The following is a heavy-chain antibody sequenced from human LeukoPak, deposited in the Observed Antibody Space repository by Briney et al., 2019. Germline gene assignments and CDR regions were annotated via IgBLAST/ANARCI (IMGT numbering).Heavy chain of an antibody. CDR3: ARQHDSYYYYYIDV. J-gene: IGHJ6*03. Sequence: SETLSLTCVVSGYSISNNYYWVWIRQPPGRGLEWIGSLYHSDSAYYNTSLRSRVSMSVDTSKNQFSLTLSFVTAADTAVYYCARQHDSYYYYYIDVWGSGTTVAVSS. CDR2: LYHSDSA. CDR1: GYSISNNYY. V-gene: IGHV4-38-2*01.